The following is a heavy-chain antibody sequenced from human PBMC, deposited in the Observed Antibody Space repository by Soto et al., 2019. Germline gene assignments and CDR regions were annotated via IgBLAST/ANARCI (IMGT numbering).Heavy chain of an antibody. CDR3: ARVSWDSYGQAYYYYGMDV. J-gene: IGHJ6*02. D-gene: IGHD1-26*01. CDR1: GVSVRSYW. CDR2: IKQDGSEK. Sequence: GWSLGLACAASGVSVRSYWMSWVRQAPGKGLEWVANIKQDGSEKYYVDSVKGRFTISRDNAKNSLYLQMNSLRAEDTAVYYCARVSWDSYGQAYYYYGMDVWGQGTTVTVSS. V-gene: IGHV3-7*01.